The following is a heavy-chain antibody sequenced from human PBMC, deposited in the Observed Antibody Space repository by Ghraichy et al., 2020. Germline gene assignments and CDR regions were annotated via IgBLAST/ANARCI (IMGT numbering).Heavy chain of an antibody. J-gene: IGHJ4*02. CDR3: AKGDGYNGGFDY. D-gene: IGHD5-24*01. CDR2: IRYDGSNK. V-gene: IGHV3-30*02. Sequence: GGSLRLFCAASGFTFSSYGMHWVRQAPGKGREGVAFIRYDGSNKYYADSVKGRFTISRDNSKNTLYLQMNSLRAEDTAVYYCAKGDGYNGGFDYWGQGTLVTVSS. CDR1: GFTFSSYG.